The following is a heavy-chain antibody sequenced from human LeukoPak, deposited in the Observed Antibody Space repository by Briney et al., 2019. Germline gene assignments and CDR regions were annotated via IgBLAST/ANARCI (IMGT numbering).Heavy chain of an antibody. V-gene: IGHV1-24*01. J-gene: IGHJ4*02. Sequence: GASVTVSCKVSGNTLTELSMHWVRQAPGKGLEWMGGFDPEDGETIYAQKFQGRVTITEDTSTDTAYMELSSLRSEDTAVYYCANLLDFLSGPPGWGQGTLVTVSS. CDR1: GNTLTELS. CDR3: ANLLDFLSGPPG. D-gene: IGHD3-3*01. CDR2: FDPEDGET.